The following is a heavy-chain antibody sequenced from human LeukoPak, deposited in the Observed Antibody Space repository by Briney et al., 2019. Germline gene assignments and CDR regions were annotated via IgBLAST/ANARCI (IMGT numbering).Heavy chain of an antibody. Sequence: SETLSLTCTVSGGSISSSSYYWGWIRQPPGKGLEWIRSIYYSGSTYYNPSLKSRVTISVDTSKNQFSLKLSSVTAADTAVYYCARRGYFLDYWGQGTLVTVSS. J-gene: IGHJ4*02. CDR2: IYYSGST. CDR1: GGSISSSSYY. V-gene: IGHV4-39*01. CDR3: ARRGYFLDY.